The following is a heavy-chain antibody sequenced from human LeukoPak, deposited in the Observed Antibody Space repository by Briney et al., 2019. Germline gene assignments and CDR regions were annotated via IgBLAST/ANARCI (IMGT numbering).Heavy chain of an antibody. J-gene: IGHJ5*02. V-gene: IGHV1-3*01. CDR2: VNAGNGDT. CDR3: ARATGGWALFDP. CDR1: GYTFTSYA. Sequence: ASVKVSCEASGYTFTSYAIHWVRQAPGQRLEWMGWVNAGNGDTKYSQRFQDRVTITSDTSATTAYMELSSLRSEDTAVYYCARATGGWALFDPWGQGTLVTVSS. D-gene: IGHD5-12*01.